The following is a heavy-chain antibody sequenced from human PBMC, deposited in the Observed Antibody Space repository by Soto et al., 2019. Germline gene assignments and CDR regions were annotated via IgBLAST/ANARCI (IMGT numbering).Heavy chain of an antibody. CDR1: GDSISAYS. Sequence: PSETLSLTCTVSGDSISAYSWSWIRQPPGKGLEWIGYIYYSGSTNYNPSLKSRVTISVDTSKNQFSLKLSSVTAADTAVYYCARRYGSAFDIWGQGTMVTVSS. J-gene: IGHJ3*02. V-gene: IGHV4-59*01. CDR3: ARRYGSAFDI. CDR2: IYYSGST. D-gene: IGHD3-10*01.